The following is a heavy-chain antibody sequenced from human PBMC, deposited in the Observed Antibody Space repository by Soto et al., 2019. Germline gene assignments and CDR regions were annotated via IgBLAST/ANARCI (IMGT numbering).Heavy chain of an antibody. Sequence: HPGGSLRLSCAASGFTFSSYGMHWVRQAPGKGLEWVAVIWYDGSNKYYADSVKGRFTISRDNSKNTLYLQMNSLRAEDTAVYYCAREYYDFWSSTNWFDPWGQGTLVTVSS. D-gene: IGHD3-3*01. CDR2: IWYDGSNK. CDR3: AREYYDFWSSTNWFDP. CDR1: GFTFSSYG. J-gene: IGHJ5*02. V-gene: IGHV3-33*01.